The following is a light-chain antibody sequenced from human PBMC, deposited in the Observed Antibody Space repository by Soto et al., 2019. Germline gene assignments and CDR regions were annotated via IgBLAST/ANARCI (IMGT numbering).Light chain of an antibody. V-gene: IGLV2-14*01. CDR3: DSYTSSRAYV. J-gene: IGLJ1*01. Sequence: QSVLTQPASVSGSPGQSITITCTGTSSDVGAYTSVSWYQQHPGKAPKLIIYEVSNRPPGISTRFSGSKSASTASLTISGLQAEDEAHYYCDSYTSSRAYVFGIGTKV. CDR1: SSDVGAYTS. CDR2: EVS.